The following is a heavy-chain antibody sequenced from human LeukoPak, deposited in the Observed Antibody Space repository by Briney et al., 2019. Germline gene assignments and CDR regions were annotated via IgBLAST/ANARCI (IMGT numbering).Heavy chain of an antibody. CDR3: ARDTPLRLDSGSYYGYFQH. D-gene: IGHD1-26*01. J-gene: IGHJ1*01. V-gene: IGHV1-18*01. CDR2: ISAYNGNT. Sequence: ASVKVSCKASGYTFTSYGISWVRQAPGQGLEWMGWISAYNGNTNYAQKLQGRVTMATDTSTSTAYMELRSLRSDDTAVYYCARDTPLRLDSGSYYGYFQHWGQGTLVTVSS. CDR1: GYTFTSYG.